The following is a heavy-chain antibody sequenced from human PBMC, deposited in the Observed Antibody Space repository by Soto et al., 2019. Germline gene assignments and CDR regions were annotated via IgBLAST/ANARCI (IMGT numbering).Heavy chain of an antibody. CDR3: AREIMASGTYWLDP. Sequence: GGSLRLSCAASGFTFSNYALIWVRQAPGKGLEWVSAVTSATSTYYADSVKGRFTISRDNSKDTLYLQMNSLRAEDTAIYYCAREIMASGTYWLDPWGQGTLVTVSS. CDR2: VTSATST. V-gene: IGHV3-23*01. CDR1: GFTFSNYA. D-gene: IGHD2-15*01. J-gene: IGHJ5*02.